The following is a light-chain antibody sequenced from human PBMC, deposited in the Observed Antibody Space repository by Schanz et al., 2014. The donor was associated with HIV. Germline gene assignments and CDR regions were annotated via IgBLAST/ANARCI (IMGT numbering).Light chain of an antibody. V-gene: IGKV3-11*01. CDR2: DAS. Sequence: EIVLTQSPATLSLSPGERATLSCRASQSVSSYLAWYQQKPGQAPRLLIYDASNRATGIPARFSGSGSGTYFTLTISRLEPEDFTVYYCQQYATAAFTFGPGTKVAI. J-gene: IGKJ3*01. CDR1: QSVSSY. CDR3: QQYATAAFT.